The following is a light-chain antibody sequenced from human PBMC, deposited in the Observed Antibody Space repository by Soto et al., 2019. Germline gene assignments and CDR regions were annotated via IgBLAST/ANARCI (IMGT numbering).Light chain of an antibody. J-gene: IGKJ3*01. V-gene: IGKV3-11*01. CDR1: QSVSSY. CDR2: DAS. Sequence: EIVLTQSPATLSLSPGERATLSCRASQSVSSYLAWYQQKPGQAPRLLIYDASNRATGIPARFSGNESGTDFTLTISSLEPEDFAVYYCQQRSHWPLTFGPGTKVEIK. CDR3: QQRSHWPLT.